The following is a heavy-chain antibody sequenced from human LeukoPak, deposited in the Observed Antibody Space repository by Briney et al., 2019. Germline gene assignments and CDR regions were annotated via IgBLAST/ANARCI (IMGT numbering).Heavy chain of an antibody. J-gene: IGHJ6*03. CDR3: ARVSADNYYYYYYMDV. Sequence: GGSLRLSCAASGFTFSSYSMNWVRQAPGKGLEWVSSISSSSYIYYADSVKGRFTIPRDNAKNSLYLQMNSLRAEDTAVYYCARVSADNYYYYYYMDVWGKGTTVTVSS. CDR2: ISSSSYI. D-gene: IGHD2/OR15-2a*01. CDR1: GFTFSSYS. V-gene: IGHV3-21*01.